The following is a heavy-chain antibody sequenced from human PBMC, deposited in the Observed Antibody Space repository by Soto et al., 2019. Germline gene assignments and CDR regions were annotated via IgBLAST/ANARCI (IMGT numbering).Heavy chain of an antibody. V-gene: IGHV1-2*02. J-gene: IGHJ6*02. D-gene: IGHD3-3*02. Sequence: ASVKVSCKTSGYTFTDYYMEWVRQAPGQGLEWMGWINPNNGGTNYAQKFQGRVTLTRDTSTNIVYMELSRLTSDDTAVYYCARTVLGILSYGLDVWGQGTTVTVSS. CDR1: GYTFTDYY. CDR2: INPNNGGT. CDR3: ARTVLGILSYGLDV.